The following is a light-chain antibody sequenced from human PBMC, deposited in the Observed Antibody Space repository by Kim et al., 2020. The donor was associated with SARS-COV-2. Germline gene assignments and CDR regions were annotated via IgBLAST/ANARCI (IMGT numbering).Light chain of an antibody. CDR3: QQFHSYPS. Sequence: LSASVGDRVTLTCRASQGISSALAWYQHKPGKPPKLLIYNASHLQSGVPSRFSGSGSGTDFTLTISSLQPEDFATYFCQQFHSYPSFGQGTKLEIK. V-gene: IGKV1-13*02. J-gene: IGKJ2*01. CDR2: NAS. CDR1: QGISSA.